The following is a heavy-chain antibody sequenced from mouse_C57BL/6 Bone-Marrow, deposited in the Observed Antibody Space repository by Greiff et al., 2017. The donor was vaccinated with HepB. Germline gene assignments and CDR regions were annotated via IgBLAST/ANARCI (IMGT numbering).Heavy chain of an antibody. V-gene: IGHV7-1*01. J-gene: IGHJ3*01. CDR1: GFTFSDFY. CDR2: SRNKANDYTT. CDR3: ARDAPEGIWFAY. Sequence: EVQLVDSGGGLVQSGRSLRLSCATSGFTFSDFYMEWVRQAPGKGLEWIAASRNKANDYTTEYSASVKGRFIVSRDTSQSILYLQMNALRAEDTAIYYCARDAPEGIWFAYWGQGTLVTVSA.